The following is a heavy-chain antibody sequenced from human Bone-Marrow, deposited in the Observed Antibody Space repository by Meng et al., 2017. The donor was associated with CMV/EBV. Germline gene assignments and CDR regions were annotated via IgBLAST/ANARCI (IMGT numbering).Heavy chain of an antibody. CDR1: GDSLSSSSYY. D-gene: IGHD1-26*01. Sequence: VSGDSLSSSSYYWGWIRQPPGKGLEFIAFIYYTGTTYYNPSLKSRVAISVDTSKNQFSLKLTSVTAADTAVYYCARREGVGRPYFDYWGQGTLVTVSS. CDR3: ARREGVGRPYFDY. CDR2: IYYTGTT. J-gene: IGHJ4*02. V-gene: IGHV4-39*01.